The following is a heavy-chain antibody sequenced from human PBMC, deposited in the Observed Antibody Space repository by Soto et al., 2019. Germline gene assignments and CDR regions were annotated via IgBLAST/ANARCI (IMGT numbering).Heavy chain of an antibody. CDR3: ARSPGYCSTTRCYGRDFAMDV. CDR1: RFTFSHYA. J-gene: IGHJ6*02. Sequence: QVQLVEFGGGVVQPGRSLSLSCAASRFTFSHYAMHWVRQAPGKGLQWVALISFDGSTKYYEDSVKGRFTISRDNSKNTLYLQMNSLRAADTAVYYCARSPGYCSTTRCYGRDFAMDVWGQGTTVTVSS. CDR2: ISFDGSTK. D-gene: IGHD2-2*01. V-gene: IGHV3-30-3*01.